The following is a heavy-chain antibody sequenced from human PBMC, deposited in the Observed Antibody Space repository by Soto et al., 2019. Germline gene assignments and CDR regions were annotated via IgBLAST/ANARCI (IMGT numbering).Heavy chain of an antibody. Sequence: EVQLLESGGGLVQPGGSLTLSCAASGFTFSDYAMGWVRQAPGKGLKWVSSIGGSGGSISYTDSVKGRFTISRDNSKNTLYLQMNSLRAEDTAVYYCAKKKTGSSPFDYWGQGTLVTVSS. CDR2: IGGSGGSI. CDR1: GFTFSDYA. CDR3: AKKKTGSSPFDY. D-gene: IGHD1-26*01. V-gene: IGHV3-23*01. J-gene: IGHJ4*02.